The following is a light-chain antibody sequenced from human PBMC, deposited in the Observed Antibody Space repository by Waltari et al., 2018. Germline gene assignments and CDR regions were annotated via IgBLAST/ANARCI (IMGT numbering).Light chain of an antibody. J-gene: IGLJ2*01. Sequence: QSALTQPPSASGSPGQSVTISCTGTSSDVGGYNYVSWYQQHPGKAPKPMIYEVSKRPSGVPDRFSGSKSGNTASLTVSGLQAEDEADYYCSSYAGTDVVFGGGTKLTVL. V-gene: IGLV2-8*01. CDR3: SSYAGTDVV. CDR2: EVS. CDR1: SSDVGGYNY.